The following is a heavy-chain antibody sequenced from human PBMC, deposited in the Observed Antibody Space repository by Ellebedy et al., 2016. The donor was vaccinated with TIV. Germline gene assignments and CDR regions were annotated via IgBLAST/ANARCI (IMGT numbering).Heavy chain of an antibody. CDR2: MSFDGSYT. V-gene: IGHV3-30*18. CDR3: AKSGGYASHHPPIDY. Sequence: PGGSLRLSCAASGFTFSGFGMHWVRQAPGKGLEWVAVMSFDGSYTFYADSVKGRFTISRDNSKNTLYLQMNSLRAVDTAVYFCAKSGGYASHHPPIDYWGQGTLVTVSS. J-gene: IGHJ4*02. D-gene: IGHD3-16*01. CDR1: GFTFSGFG.